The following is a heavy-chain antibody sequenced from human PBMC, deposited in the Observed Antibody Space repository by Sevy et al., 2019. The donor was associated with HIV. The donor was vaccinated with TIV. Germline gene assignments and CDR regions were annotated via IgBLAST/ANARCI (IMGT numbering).Heavy chain of an antibody. J-gene: IGHJ1*01. Sequence: LTCAASGFTFSTYNMNWVRQAPGKGLEWVSSISSSSSYIYYADSVKGRCTISRDNAKNSLYLQMNSRRAEDTAVYYCARSAGARHGRSKSCGTEYFQHWGQGTLVTGSS. CDR1: GFTFSTYN. V-gene: IGHV3-21*01. CDR2: ISSSSSYI. D-gene: IGHD6-13*01. CDR3: ARSAGARHGRSKSCGTEYFQH.